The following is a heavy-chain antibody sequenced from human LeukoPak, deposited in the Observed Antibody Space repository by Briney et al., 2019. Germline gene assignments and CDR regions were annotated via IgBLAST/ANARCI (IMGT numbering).Heavy chain of an antibody. CDR3: ARARYCSSTSCYNWFDP. CDR1: GNYW. CDR2: INSDGSWT. D-gene: IGHD2-2*02. V-gene: IGHV3-74*01. J-gene: IGHJ5*02. Sequence: GGSLRLSCAASGNYWMHWVRQAPGKGLVWVSHINSDGSWTSYADSVKGRFTISKDNAKNTVYLQMNSLRAEDTAVYYCARARYCSSTSCYNWFDPWGQGTLVTVSS.